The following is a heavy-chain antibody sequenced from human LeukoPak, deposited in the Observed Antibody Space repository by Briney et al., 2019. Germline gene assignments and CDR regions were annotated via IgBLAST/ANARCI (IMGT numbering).Heavy chain of an antibody. Sequence: GGSLRLSCAASGFTFSSYWMSWVRQAPGKGLEWVANIKQDGSEKYYVDSVKGRFTISRDNAKNSLYLQMNSLRAEDTAVYYCARSSDFWSGYYNPNYYYYMDVWGKGTTVTVSS. CDR3: ARSSDFWSGYYNPNYYYYMDV. D-gene: IGHD3-3*01. CDR1: GFTFSSYW. CDR2: IKQDGSEK. V-gene: IGHV3-7*01. J-gene: IGHJ6*03.